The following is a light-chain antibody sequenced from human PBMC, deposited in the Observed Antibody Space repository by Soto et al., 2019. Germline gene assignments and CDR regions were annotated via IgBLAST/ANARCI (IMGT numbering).Light chain of an antibody. CDR2: DSS. Sequence: QSVLTQPPSVSGAPGQRVTISCTGSSSNIGAGYDVHWYQQLPGTAPKLLISDSSNRPSGVPDRFSGSKSGTSASLAITGLQAGDEADYYCQSYDSSLSGVVFGGGTKLTVL. V-gene: IGLV1-40*01. J-gene: IGLJ2*01. CDR3: QSYDSSLSGVV. CDR1: SSNIGAGYD.